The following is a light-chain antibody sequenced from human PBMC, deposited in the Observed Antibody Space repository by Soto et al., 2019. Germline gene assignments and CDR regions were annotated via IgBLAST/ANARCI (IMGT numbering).Light chain of an antibody. V-gene: IGKV3-15*01. J-gene: IGKJ2*01. Sequence: EIVMTQSPATLSVSPGERATLSCRASQSVSSNLAWYQQKSGQAPRLLIYGASTRATGIPARFSGSGSGTEFNLTISSLQSEDFAVYYCQQYNNWLYTFGQGTKLEIK. CDR1: QSVSSN. CDR2: GAS. CDR3: QQYNNWLYT.